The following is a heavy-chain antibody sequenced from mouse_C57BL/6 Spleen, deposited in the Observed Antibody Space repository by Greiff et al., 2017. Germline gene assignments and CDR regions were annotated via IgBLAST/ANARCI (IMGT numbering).Heavy chain of an antibody. V-gene: IGHV1-39*01. Sequence: VQLQQSGPELVKPGASVKISCKASGYSFTDYNMNWVKQSNGKRLEWIGVINPNYGTTSYNQKFKGKATLTVDQSSNTAYMQLNSLTSEDSAVYDCAREGYYYASRNYFDYWGQGTTLTVSS. CDR2: INPNYGTT. D-gene: IGHD1-1*01. J-gene: IGHJ2*01. CDR3: AREGYYYASRNYFDY. CDR1: GYSFTDYN.